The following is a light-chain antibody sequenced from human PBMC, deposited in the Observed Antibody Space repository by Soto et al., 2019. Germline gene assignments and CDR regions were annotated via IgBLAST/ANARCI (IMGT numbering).Light chain of an antibody. J-gene: IGKJ2*01. CDR3: QQSYSTPYT. Sequence: DIQMTQSPSSLSASVGDRVTITCRASQSISSYLNWYQQKPGKAPKLLVYAASSLKSGVPSRFSGSGSGTDFTLTISNLQPEDFATYYCQQSYSTPYTFGQGTKLEIK. V-gene: IGKV1-39*01. CDR1: QSISSY. CDR2: AAS.